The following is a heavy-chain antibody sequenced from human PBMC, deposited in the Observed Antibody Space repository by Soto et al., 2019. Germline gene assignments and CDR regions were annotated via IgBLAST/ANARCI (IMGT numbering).Heavy chain of an antibody. CDR3: ATSYGSGYRAFDY. J-gene: IGHJ4*02. Sequence: QVQLVQSGAEVKRPGSSVKVSCKASGDTFSFYSINWVRQAPGLWLEWMGRVNPILSMSNYAQRFQGRVTMTADKSTSTAYMELSGLRSEDTSMYYWATSYGSGYRAFDYWGQGALVTVSS. V-gene: IGHV1-69*04. CDR1: GDTFSFYS. D-gene: IGHD3-10*01. CDR2: VNPILSMS.